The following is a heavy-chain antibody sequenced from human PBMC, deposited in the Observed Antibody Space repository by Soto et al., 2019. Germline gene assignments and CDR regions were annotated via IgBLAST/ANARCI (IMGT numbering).Heavy chain of an antibody. V-gene: IGHV3-23*01. D-gene: IGHD3-10*01. J-gene: IGHJ4*02. CDR1: EWPCRDYA. CDR3: ATERSFGDPTTDY. Sequence: GGFQTLPCRAAEWPCRDYARRLVRPEPGKGVEWVSAISGSGGSTYYADSVKGRFTISRDNSKNTLYLQMNSLRAEDTAVYYCATERSFGDPTTDYWGQGNLVTGSS. CDR2: ISGSGGST.